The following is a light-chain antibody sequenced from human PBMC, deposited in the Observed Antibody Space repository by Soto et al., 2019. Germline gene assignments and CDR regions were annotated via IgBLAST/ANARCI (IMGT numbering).Light chain of an antibody. CDR2: EAS. CDR3: CSDAAGSTYV. J-gene: IGLJ1*01. Sequence: QSALTQPASVSGSPGQSITISCTGTSXDVGSHNLVSWYQQFPGKAPKLIIFEASKRPSGVSNRFSGSKSGSTASLTISGLQAEDEADYYCCSDAAGSTYVFGSGTKVTVL. V-gene: IGLV2-23*01. CDR1: SXDVGSHNL.